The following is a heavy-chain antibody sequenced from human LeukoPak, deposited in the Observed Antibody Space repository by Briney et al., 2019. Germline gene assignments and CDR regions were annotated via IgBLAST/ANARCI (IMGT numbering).Heavy chain of an antibody. CDR1: GFTFSSYG. J-gene: IGHJ4*02. D-gene: IGHD5-18*01. CDR3: ARGYSFGQYFDS. V-gene: IGHV3-33*01. CDR2: IWYDGSNK. Sequence: TGGSLRLSCAASGFTFSSYGVHWVRQAPRKGLEWVAVIWYDGSNKYYADSVKGRFTISRDNSKNTLYLQMNSLRPEDTAVYYCARGYSFGQYFDSWGQGTLVTVSS.